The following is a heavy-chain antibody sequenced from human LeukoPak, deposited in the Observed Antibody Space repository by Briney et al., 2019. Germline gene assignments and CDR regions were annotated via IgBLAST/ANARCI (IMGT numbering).Heavy chain of an antibody. CDR2: ISYDGSNK. V-gene: IGHV3-30-3*01. J-gene: IGHJ6*02. CDR1: GFTFSDYA. D-gene: IGHD1/OR15-1a*01. Sequence: PGGSLRLSCAAYGFTFSDYAMHWVRQAPGKGLEWVAVISYDGSNKYYADSVKGRLTISRDNSKNTLYLQMNSLRAEDRAVYYCARVETMLDYYYGMDVWGQGTTVTVSS. CDR3: ARVETMLDYYYGMDV.